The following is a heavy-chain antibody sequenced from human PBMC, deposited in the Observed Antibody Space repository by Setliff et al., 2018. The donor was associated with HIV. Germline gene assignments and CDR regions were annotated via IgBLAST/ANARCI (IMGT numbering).Heavy chain of an antibody. CDR1: GFSFSNYG. Sequence: GGSLRLSCVASGFSFSNYGMHWVRQAPGKGLEWVAVMLYDGSDRYYADSVKGRFTISRDNAKNSLYLQMNNLRADDTAVYYCARYSWAEPVDYWGQGTLVTVSS. CDR3: ARYSWAEPVDY. CDR2: MLYDGSDR. V-gene: IGHV3-30*03. D-gene: IGHD2-15*01. J-gene: IGHJ4*02.